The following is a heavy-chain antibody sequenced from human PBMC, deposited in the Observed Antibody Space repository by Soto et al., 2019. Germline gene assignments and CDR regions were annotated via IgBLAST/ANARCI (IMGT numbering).Heavy chain of an antibody. V-gene: IGHV3-74*03. CDR3: AGGHKGDY. CDR1: GFTFSSYW. CDR2: INADGSST. D-gene: IGHD2-21*01. Sequence: EVQLVESGGDLVQPGGSLSLSCAASGFTFSSYWMHWVRQAPGMGLVWVSRINADGSSTTYADSVKGRFTISRDNAKNTLYLQMTSLRAEDTAVYYCAGGHKGDYWGQGTLVTVSS. J-gene: IGHJ4*02.